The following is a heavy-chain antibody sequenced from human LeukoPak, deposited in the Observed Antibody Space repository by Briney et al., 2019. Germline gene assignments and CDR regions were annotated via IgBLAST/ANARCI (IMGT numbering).Heavy chain of an antibody. J-gene: IGHJ4*02. V-gene: IGHV3-23*01. D-gene: IGHD5-12*01. Sequence: GGSLRLSCTASGFAFSVYAMSWLRQPPGKGLEWVSTINANSGTTSYAASVRGRFTISRDNSKNTLYLQLNTLRADDTATYYCARSYGWLPGGMWGQGTLVTVSS. CDR2: INANSGTT. CDR3: ARSYGWLPGGM. CDR1: GFAFSVYA.